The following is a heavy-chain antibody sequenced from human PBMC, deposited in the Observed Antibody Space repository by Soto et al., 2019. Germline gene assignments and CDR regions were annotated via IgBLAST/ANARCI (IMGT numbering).Heavy chain of an antibody. CDR1: SGSISSADYY. CDR3: ASCGSSDWVDP. D-gene: IGHD1-26*01. Sequence: VQLQESGPGLVKPSQTLSLTCTVSSGSISSADYYWSWIRQPPGKGLEWIGYIYYTASAYYNPSLKSRVTRAVDTSKTQFSLKVTSVTAADTAVYYVASCGSSDWVDPWGQGTLVTVSS. V-gene: IGHV4-30-4*01. J-gene: IGHJ5*02. CDR2: IYYTASA.